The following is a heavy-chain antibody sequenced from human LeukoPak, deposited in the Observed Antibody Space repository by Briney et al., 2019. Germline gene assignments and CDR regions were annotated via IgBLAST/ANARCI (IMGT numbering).Heavy chain of an antibody. D-gene: IGHD3-10*01. CDR3: AGMGRTILGGPDY. CDR1: GYTFTYYW. J-gene: IGHJ4*02. V-gene: IGHV5-51*01. CDR2: IYAGDSDA. Sequence: GESRKISCQNSGYTFTYYWIGWVRQMPGKGLECMGIIYAGDSDARYGPSFQGQVTISVDKSINTAYLQWSSLKASDTAVYYCAGMGRTILGGPDYWGQGTLVTVSS.